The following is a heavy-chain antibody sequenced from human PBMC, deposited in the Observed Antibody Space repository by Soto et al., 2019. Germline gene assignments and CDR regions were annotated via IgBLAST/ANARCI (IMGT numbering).Heavy chain of an antibody. D-gene: IGHD2-15*01. Sequence: QVQLVESGGGVVQPGRSLRLSCAASGFTFSSYGMHWVRQAPGKGLEWVAVIWYDGSNKYYADSVKGRFTISRDNSKNTLYLQMNSLRAEDTAVYYCARALPYCSGGSCYSYYYYGMDVW. J-gene: IGHJ6*01. CDR2: IWYDGSNK. CDR3: ARALPYCSGGSCYSYYYYGMDV. CDR1: GFTFSSYG. V-gene: IGHV3-33*01.